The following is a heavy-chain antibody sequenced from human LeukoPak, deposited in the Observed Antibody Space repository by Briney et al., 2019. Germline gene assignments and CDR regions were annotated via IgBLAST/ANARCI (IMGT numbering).Heavy chain of an antibody. V-gene: IGHV1-2*02. D-gene: IGHD3-10*01. CDR3: ARGGFGEFLSY. Sequence: ASVKVSCKASGYTFTSYGISWVRQAPGQGLEWMGWINPNSGGTNYAQKFQGRVTMTRDTSISTAYMELSRLRSDDTAVYYCARGGFGEFLSYWGQGTLVTVSS. J-gene: IGHJ4*02. CDR1: GYTFTSYG. CDR2: INPNSGGT.